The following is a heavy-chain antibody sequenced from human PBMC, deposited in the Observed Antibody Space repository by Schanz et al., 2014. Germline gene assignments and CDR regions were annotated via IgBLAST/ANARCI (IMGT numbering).Heavy chain of an antibody. CDR2: ISWNSGSV. CDR3: ARDLAFGGVYDRHSDS. J-gene: IGHJ4*02. Sequence: EVQLVESGGGLVQPGRSLRLSCAASGFTFDNYAMHWVRQAPGKGLEWVSSISWNSGSVAYADSVKGRFTISRDDAKNSLYLQMNSLRAEDTAVYYCARDLAFGGVYDRHSDSWGQGTLVTVSS. V-gene: IGHV3-9*01. CDR1: GFTFDNYA. D-gene: IGHD3-16*01.